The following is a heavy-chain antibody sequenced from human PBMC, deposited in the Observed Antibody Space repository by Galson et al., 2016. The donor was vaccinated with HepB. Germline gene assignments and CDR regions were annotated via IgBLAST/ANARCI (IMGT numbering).Heavy chain of an antibody. D-gene: IGHD3-3*01. CDR2: INGDGTSA. V-gene: IGHV3-74*01. CDR3: ARGPHENGVSYLDY. J-gene: IGHJ4*02. CDR1: GFTFSNHW. Sequence: SLRLSCAASGFTFSNHWMHWVRQAPGKGLVWVSRINGDGTSAFYADSVKDRFTVSRDNSKNTLYLQMSSLRVADTTVDFCARGPHENGVSYLDYWGKGTLVTVSS.